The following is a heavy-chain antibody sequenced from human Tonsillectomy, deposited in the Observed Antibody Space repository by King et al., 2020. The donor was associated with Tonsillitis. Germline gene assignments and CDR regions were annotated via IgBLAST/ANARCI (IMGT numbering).Heavy chain of an antibody. Sequence: LQLQESGPGLVKPSETLSLTCIVSGGSISNSSYYWGWIRQPPGKGLEWIGSIYYGGSAYYNPSLKSRVSMTVDTSKNQFSLKLTSVTAADTAVYYCARHDVSIHLWSTTADYWDQGTLVTVSS. CDR2: IYYGGSA. J-gene: IGHJ4*02. CDR1: GGSISNSSYY. V-gene: IGHV4-39*01. CDR3: ARHDVSIHLWSTTADY. D-gene: IGHD5-18*01.